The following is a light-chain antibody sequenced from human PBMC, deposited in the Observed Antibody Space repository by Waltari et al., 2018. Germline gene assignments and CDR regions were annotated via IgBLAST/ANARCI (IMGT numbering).Light chain of an antibody. J-gene: IGKJ4*01. V-gene: IGKV4-1*01. Sequence: DIVMTQSPDSLAVSLGERATINCKSSQSVLYSSNNKNYLAWYQQKPGQPPKLLIYWASTRESGVPDRCSGSGSGTDFTLTISSRQAADVAVYYCQQYYSTPLTFGGGTKVEIK. CDR1: QSVLYSSNNKNY. CDR2: WAS. CDR3: QQYYSTPLT.